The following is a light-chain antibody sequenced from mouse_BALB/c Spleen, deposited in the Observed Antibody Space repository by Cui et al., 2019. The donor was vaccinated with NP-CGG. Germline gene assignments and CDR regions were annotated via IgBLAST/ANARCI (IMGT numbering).Light chain of an antibody. J-gene: IGLJ1*01. Sequence: VVSQDSGLTTSPGETVTLTCRSMTGAVTTSNYANWVQEKPDHLFTGLIGGTNNRPPGVPARFSGSLIGDKAALTITGAQTEDEAIYFCALWYSNHWVFGGGTKLTVL. CDR2: GTN. CDR1: TGAVTTSNY. V-gene: IGLV1*01. CDR3: ALWYSNHWV.